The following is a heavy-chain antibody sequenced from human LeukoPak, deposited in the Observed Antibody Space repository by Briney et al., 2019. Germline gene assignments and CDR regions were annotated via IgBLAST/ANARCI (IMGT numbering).Heavy chain of an antibody. CDR2: ISDSGGST. CDR1: GFTFSSYA. J-gene: IGHJ6*03. D-gene: IGHD2-21*02. V-gene: IGHV3-23*01. Sequence: PGGSLRLSCAASGFTFSSYAMTWVRQAPGKGLEWVSGISDSGGSTYYADSVKGRFTVSRDNSKNTLYLQMNSLRAEDTAVYYCAKARTARAYYSYYMDVWGKGTTVTVSS. CDR3: AKARTARAYYSYYMDV.